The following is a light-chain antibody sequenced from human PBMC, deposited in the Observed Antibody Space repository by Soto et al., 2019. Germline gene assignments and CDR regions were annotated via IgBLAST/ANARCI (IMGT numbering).Light chain of an antibody. J-gene: IGKJ1*01. CDR1: QSISTY. Sequence: DIQMTQSPSSLSASVGDRVTISCRASQSISTYLNWYQQKPGRAPRLLIYRASSVKSGVPPRFSGSGSGRDFTLTIRSLRSEDIATYFFQLSYMSPPWTFGQVTKVEVK. CDR3: QLSYMSPPWT. V-gene: IGKV1-39*01. CDR2: RAS.